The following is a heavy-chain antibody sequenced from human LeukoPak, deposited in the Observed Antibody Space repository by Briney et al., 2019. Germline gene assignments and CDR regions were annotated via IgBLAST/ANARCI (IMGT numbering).Heavy chain of an antibody. CDR1: GFTVSSNY. J-gene: IGHJ4*02. CDR3: ARERAGRGRYSCGPYYFDY. D-gene: IGHD5-18*01. CDR2: IYSGGST. Sequence: PGGSLRLSCAASGFTVSSNYMSWVRQAPGKGLEWVSVIYSGGSTYYADSVKGRFTISRDNSKNTLYLQMNSLRAEDTAVYYCARERAGRGRYSCGPYYFDYWGQGTLVTVSS. V-gene: IGHV3-53*01.